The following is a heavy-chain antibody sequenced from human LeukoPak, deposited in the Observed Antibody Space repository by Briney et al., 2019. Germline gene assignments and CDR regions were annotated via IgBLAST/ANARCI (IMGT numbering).Heavy chain of an antibody. J-gene: IGHJ4*02. CDR1: GFTFSSYA. V-gene: IGHV3-23*01. CDR2: ISGSGGST. D-gene: IGHD6-19*01. CDR3: AKETYSSGWYPYFDY. Sequence: GGSLRLSCEASGFTFSSYAMSWVRQAPGKGLEWVSGISGSGGSTYYADSVKGRFTISRDNSKNTLFLQMNSLRAEDTAVYYCAKETYSSGWYPYFDYWGQGTLVTVSS.